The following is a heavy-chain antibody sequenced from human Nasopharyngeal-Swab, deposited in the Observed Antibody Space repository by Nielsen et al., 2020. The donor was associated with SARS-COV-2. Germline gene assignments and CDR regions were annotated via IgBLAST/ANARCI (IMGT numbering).Heavy chain of an antibody. V-gene: IGHV3-21*04. J-gene: IGHJ6*02. CDR3: ARDRGGVYYYYGMDV. Sequence: GESLKISCAASGFTFSSYSMNWVRQAPGKGLEWVSSISSSSSYTYYADSVKGRFTISRDNSKNTLYLQMNSLRAEDTTVYYCARDRGGVYYYYGMDVWGQGTTVTVSS. CDR1: GFTFSSYS. CDR2: ISSSSSYT. D-gene: IGHD3-10*01.